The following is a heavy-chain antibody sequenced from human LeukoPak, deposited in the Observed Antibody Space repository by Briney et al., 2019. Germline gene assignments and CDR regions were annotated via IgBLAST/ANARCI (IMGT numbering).Heavy chain of an antibody. CDR2: IYWDDDK. V-gene: IGHV2-5*02. Sequence: SGPTLVKPTQTLTLTCTFSGFSLSTSGVDVGWIRQPPGKALEWLALIYWDDDKRYSPSLKSRLTITKDTSKNQVVLTMTNMDPVDTATYYCARETYCSGGSCYSGGWFDPWGQGTLVTVSS. J-gene: IGHJ5*02. CDR3: ARETYCSGGSCYSGGWFDP. D-gene: IGHD2-15*01. CDR1: GFSLSTSGVD.